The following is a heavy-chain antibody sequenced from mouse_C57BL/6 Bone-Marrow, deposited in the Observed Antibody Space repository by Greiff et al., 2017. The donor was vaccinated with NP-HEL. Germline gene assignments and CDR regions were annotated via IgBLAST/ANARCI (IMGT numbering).Heavy chain of an antibody. CDR1: GYTFTSYW. J-gene: IGHJ4*01. D-gene: IGHD2-4*01. Sequence: QVQLQQPGAELVMPGASVKLSCKASGYTFTSYWMHWVKQRPGQGLEWIGEIDPSDSYTNYNQKFKGKSTLTVDKSSSTAYMQLSSLTSEDSAVYYCAREVIYYDYDDDAMDYWGQGTPVTVSA. V-gene: IGHV1-69*01. CDR2: IDPSDSYT. CDR3: AREVIYYDYDDDAMDY.